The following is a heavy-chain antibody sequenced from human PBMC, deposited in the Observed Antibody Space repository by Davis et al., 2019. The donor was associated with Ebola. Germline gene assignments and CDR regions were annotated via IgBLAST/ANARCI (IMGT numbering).Heavy chain of an antibody. J-gene: IGHJ4*02. V-gene: IGHV4-59*01. D-gene: IGHD4-17*01. CDR1: GGSTSTYY. CDR2: IYYNGNT. Sequence: SDTLSLTCTVSGGSTSTYYWSWIRQPPGKGLEWIGYIYYNGNTNYNPSLKSRVTISVDPSKNQFSLKLTSVTAADTAVYYCARGDYGGSEFDYWGQGTLVTVSS. CDR3: ARGDYGGSEFDY.